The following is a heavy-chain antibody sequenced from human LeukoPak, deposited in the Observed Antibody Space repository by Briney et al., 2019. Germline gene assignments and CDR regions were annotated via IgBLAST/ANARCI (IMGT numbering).Heavy chain of an antibody. V-gene: IGHV1-2*06. J-gene: IGHJ4*02. D-gene: IGHD3-10*01. CDR1: GYTFTGYY. Sequence: ASVKVSCKASGYTFTGYYMHWVRQAPGQGREWMGRINPNSGGTNYAQKFQGRVTMTRDTSISTAYMELSRLRSDDTAVYYCARVPYYYGSGIFDYWGQGTLVTVSS. CDR2: INPNSGGT. CDR3: ARVPYYYGSGIFDY.